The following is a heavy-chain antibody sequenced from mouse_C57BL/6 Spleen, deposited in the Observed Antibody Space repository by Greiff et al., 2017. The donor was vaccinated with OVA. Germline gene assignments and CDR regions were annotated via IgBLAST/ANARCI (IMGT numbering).Heavy chain of an antibody. J-gene: IGHJ1*03. CDR3: ARHEDKGYSNYGGYFDV. Sequence: VQVVESGAELVKPGASVKLSCKASGYTFTEYTIHWVKQRSGQGLEWIGWFYPGSGSIKYNEKFKDKATLTADKSSSTVYMELSRLTSEDSAVYFCARHEDKGYSNYGGYFDVWGTGTTVTVSS. V-gene: IGHV1-62-2*01. CDR2: FYPGSGSI. CDR1: GYTFTEYT. D-gene: IGHD2-5*01.